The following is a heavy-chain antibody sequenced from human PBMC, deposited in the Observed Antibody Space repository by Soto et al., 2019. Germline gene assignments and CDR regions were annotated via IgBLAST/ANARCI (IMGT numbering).Heavy chain of an antibody. CDR1: GGSISSGGYY. D-gene: IGHD3-10*01. CDR2: IYYSGST. J-gene: IGHJ4*02. Sequence: SETLSLTCTVSGGSISSGGYYWSWIRQHPGKGLEWIGYIYYSGSTYYNPSLKSRVTISVDTSKNQFSLKLSSVTAADTAVYYCARETYGSGSYSKNFDYWGQGTLVTVSS. CDR3: ARETYGSGSYSKNFDY. V-gene: IGHV4-31*03.